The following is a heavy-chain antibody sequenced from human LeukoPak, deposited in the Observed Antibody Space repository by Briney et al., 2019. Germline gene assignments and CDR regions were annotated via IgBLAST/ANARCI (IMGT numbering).Heavy chain of an antibody. CDR3: ARDTSGGDYLFDY. D-gene: IGHD4-17*01. V-gene: IGHV3-21*01. J-gene: IGHJ4*02. Sequence: GGSLRLSCAASGFTFSSYSMNWVRQAPGKGLEWVPSISSSSSYIYYADSVKGRFTISRDNAKNSLYLQMNSPRAEDTAVYYCARDTSGGDYLFDYWGQGTLVTVSS. CDR1: GFTFSSYS. CDR2: ISSSSSYI.